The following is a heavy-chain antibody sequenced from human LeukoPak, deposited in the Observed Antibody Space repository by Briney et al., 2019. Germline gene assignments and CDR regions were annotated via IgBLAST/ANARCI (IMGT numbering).Heavy chain of an antibody. CDR3: AKEGDYSYGYEVDY. J-gene: IGHJ4*02. CDR2: IYSGGST. Sequence: GGSLRLSCAASGFTVSSNYMSWVRQAPGKGLEWVSAIYSGGSTYYADSVKGRFTISRDNSKNTLYLQMNSLRAEDTAVYYCAKEGDYSYGYEVDYWGQGTLVTVSS. CDR1: GFTVSSNY. D-gene: IGHD5-18*01. V-gene: IGHV3-53*05.